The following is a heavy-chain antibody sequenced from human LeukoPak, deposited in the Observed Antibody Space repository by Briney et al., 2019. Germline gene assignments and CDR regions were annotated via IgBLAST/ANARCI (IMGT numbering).Heavy chain of an antibody. CDR2: IYYSGST. CDR1: GGSISSSSYY. CDR3: ARDSSWTGRAFDI. V-gene: IGHV4-39*07. J-gene: IGHJ3*02. Sequence: SETLSLTCTVSGGSISSSSYYWGWIRQPPGKGLEWIGSIYYSGSTYYNPSLKSRVTISVDTSKNQFSLKLSSVTAADTAVYYCARDSSWTGRAFDIWGQGTMVTVSS. D-gene: IGHD6-13*01.